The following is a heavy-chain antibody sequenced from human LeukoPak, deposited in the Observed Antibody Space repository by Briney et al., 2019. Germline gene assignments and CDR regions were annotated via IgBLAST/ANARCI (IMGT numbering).Heavy chain of an antibody. Sequence: GGSLRLSCAASGFTFNTYGMSWVRQAPGKGLEWVAVISYDGSNKYYADSVKGRFTISRDNSKNTLYLQMNSLRAEDTAVYYCARGGYYDFWSGYYIGDYFDYWGQGTLVTVSS. D-gene: IGHD3-3*01. CDR3: ARGGYYDFWSGYYIGDYFDY. CDR1: GFTFNTYG. CDR2: ISYDGSNK. J-gene: IGHJ4*02. V-gene: IGHV3-30*03.